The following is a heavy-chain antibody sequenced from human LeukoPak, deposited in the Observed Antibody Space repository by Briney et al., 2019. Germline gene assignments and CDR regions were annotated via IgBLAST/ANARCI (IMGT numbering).Heavy chain of an antibody. V-gene: IGHV3-30-3*01. Sequence: PGGSLRLSCAASGFTFSGYPIHWVHQAPGKGLEWVAVISYDGSNKYYADSVKGRFTISRDNSKNTLYLQMNSLRAEDTAVYYCARGTMRSSSRRDYFDYWGQGTLVTVSS. CDR1: GFTFSGYP. CDR2: ISYDGSNK. D-gene: IGHD6-13*01. CDR3: ARGTMRSSSRRDYFDY. J-gene: IGHJ4*02.